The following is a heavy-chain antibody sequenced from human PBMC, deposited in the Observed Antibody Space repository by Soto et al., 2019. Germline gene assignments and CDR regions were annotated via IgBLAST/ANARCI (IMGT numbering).Heavy chain of an antibody. V-gene: IGHV3-30-3*01. CDR2: ISYDRSNK. D-gene: IGHD3-10*01. CDR1: GFTFSSYA. Sequence: QVQLVESGGGVVQPGRSLRLSCAASGFTFSSYAMHWVRQAPGKGLEWVAVISYDRSNKYYADSVKGRFTISRDNSKNTLYLQINSLRAEDTAVYYCARGPSVRGVIGYWGQGTLVTVSS. CDR3: ARGPSVRGVIGY. J-gene: IGHJ4*02.